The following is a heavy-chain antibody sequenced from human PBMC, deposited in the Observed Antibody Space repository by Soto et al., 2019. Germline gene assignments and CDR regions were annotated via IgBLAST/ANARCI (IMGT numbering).Heavy chain of an antibody. J-gene: IGHJ4*02. Sequence: QVQLVESGGGVVQPGTSLRLSCAASGFTFSSYGFHWVRQAPGKGLEWVAVISYDGINKDYADSVKGRFTISRDNSKNTLYLQMNSLRAEDTAVYYCAANIASGYWGQGTLVTVSS. CDR1: GFTFSSYG. CDR2: ISYDGINK. V-gene: IGHV3-30*03. D-gene: IGHD6-13*01. CDR3: AANIASGY.